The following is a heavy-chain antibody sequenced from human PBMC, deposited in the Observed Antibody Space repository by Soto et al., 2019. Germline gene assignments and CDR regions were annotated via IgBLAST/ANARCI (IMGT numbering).Heavy chain of an antibody. CDR3: ANHIWFGELSN. V-gene: IGHV3-23*01. CDR1: GFTFSSYA. J-gene: IGHJ4*02. D-gene: IGHD3-10*01. Sequence: EVQLLESGGGLVQPGGSLRLSCAASGFTFSSYAMSWVRQAPGKGLEWVSAISGSGGSTYYADSVKGRFTISRDKSKNTRYLQMNSLRAEDTAVYYCANHIWFGELSNWGQGTLVTVSS. CDR2: ISGSGGST.